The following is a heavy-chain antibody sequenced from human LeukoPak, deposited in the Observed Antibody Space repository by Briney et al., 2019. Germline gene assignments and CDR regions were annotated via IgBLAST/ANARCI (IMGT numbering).Heavy chain of an antibody. CDR3: ARLYYYDSGTFYNGLDY. CDR2: INHSGST. CDR1: GGSFSGHY. V-gene: IGHV4-34*01. Sequence: SETLSLTCAVYGGSFSGHYWSWIRQPPGKGLEWIGEINHSGSTNYNPSLKSRVTISVDTSNNHFSLKLTSVTAADTAVYYCARLYYYDSGTFYNGLDYWGQGTLVTVSS. J-gene: IGHJ4*02. D-gene: IGHD3-10*01.